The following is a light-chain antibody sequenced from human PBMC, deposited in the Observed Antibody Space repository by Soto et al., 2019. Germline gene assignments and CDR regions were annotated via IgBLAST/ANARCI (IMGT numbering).Light chain of an antibody. J-gene: IGKJ4*02. V-gene: IGKV1-12*01. Sequence: SQMTHSPSSVSASVGHRVTTTCRASQVISSRLAWYQQKPGKAPNLLIYAASNLQSGVPSRFSGSGSETDFTLTIGSLQPEDFATYYCQQANSFPLTFGGGTKVDIK. CDR3: QQANSFPLT. CDR2: AAS. CDR1: QVISSR.